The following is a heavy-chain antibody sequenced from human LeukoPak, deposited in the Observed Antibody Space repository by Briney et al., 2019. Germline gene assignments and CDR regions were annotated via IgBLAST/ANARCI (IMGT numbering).Heavy chain of an antibody. V-gene: IGHV3-66*02. CDR1: GFTVSSNY. CDR2: IYSGGSR. Sequence: PGGSLRLSCAASGFTVSSNYMSWVRQAPGKGLEWVSVIYSGGSRYYADSVKGRFTISRGNSKNTLYPQMNSLRAEDTAVYYCARDLAFDIWGQGTMVTVSS. CDR3: ARDLAFDI. J-gene: IGHJ3*02.